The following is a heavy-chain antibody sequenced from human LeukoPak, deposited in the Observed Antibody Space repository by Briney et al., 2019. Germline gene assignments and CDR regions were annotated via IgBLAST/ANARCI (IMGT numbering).Heavy chain of an antibody. CDR2: IYHSGST. Sequence: RPSETLSLTCTVSGYSISSGYYWGWIRQPPGKGLEWIGSIYHSGSTYYNPSLKSRVTISVDTSKNQFSLKLSSVTAADTAVYYCARRLITMGAFDYWGQGTLVTVSS. V-gene: IGHV4-38-2*02. CDR3: ARRLITMGAFDY. J-gene: IGHJ4*02. D-gene: IGHD3-10*01. CDR1: GYSISSGYY.